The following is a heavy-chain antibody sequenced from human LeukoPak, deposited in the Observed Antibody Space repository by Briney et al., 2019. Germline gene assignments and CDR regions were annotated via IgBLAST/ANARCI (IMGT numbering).Heavy chain of an antibody. D-gene: IGHD3-10*01. CDR1: GYTFTGYH. Sequence: ASVKVSCKASGYTFTGYHMHWVRQAPGQGLEWMGWINPNSGGTNYAQKFQGRVTMTRDTSISTAYMELSRLRSDDTAVYYCARDYYGSGTGNFDYWGQGTLVTVSS. V-gene: IGHV1-2*02. J-gene: IGHJ4*02. CDR3: ARDYYGSGTGNFDY. CDR2: INPNSGGT.